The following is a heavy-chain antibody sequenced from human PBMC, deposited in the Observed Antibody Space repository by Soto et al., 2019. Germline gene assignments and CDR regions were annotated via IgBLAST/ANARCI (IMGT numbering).Heavy chain of an antibody. D-gene: IGHD1-26*01. Sequence: EVQLVESGGGLAQPGGSLRLSCAASGFIFSSYWMHWVRQAPGKGLVWVSRINSDGSRTSYADSVKGRFTISRDNAKNTLNPQMNSLRAEDTAVYYCARVSVGAYYFDYGGQGILVTVSS. J-gene: IGHJ4*02. V-gene: IGHV3-74*01. CDR3: ARVSVGAYYFDY. CDR2: INSDGSRT. CDR1: GFIFSSYW.